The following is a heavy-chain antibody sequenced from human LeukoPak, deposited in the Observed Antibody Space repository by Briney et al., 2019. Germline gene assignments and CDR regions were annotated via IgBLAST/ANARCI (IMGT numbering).Heavy chain of an antibody. D-gene: IGHD3-10*01. V-gene: IGHV3-23*01. CDR1: GFIFSNYA. CDR2: ISGSGGST. CDR3: ARDNYGSGNYYNSFNC. J-gene: IGHJ4*02. Sequence: GGSLRLSCAASGFIFSNYAMSWVRQAPGKGLEWVSAISGSGGSTYYADSVKGWFTISRDKSKNTLYLQMYSLRAEDTAVYYCARDNYGSGNYYNSFNCWGQGTLVTVSS.